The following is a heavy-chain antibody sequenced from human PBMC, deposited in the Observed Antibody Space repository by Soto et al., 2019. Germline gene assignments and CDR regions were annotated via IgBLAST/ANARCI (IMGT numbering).Heavy chain of an antibody. CDR1: GGSISNYY. CDR3: ARSGGSFNLDY. Sequence: SETLSLTCTVSGGSISNYYWSWIRQPAGKGLEWIGRIYNSGSTKFNPSLKSRVTMSEDTSKNQFSLNLISVTAADTAVYYCARSGGSFNLDYWGLGTLVTVSS. CDR2: IYNSGST. V-gene: IGHV4-4*07. D-gene: IGHD1-26*01. J-gene: IGHJ4*02.